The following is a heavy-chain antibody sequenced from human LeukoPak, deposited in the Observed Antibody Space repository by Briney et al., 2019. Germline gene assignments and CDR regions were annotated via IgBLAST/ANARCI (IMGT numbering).Heavy chain of an antibody. CDR2: IKSKTDGGTT. D-gene: IGHD2-2*01. Sequence: PGGSLRLSCAASGFTFRNARMSWVRQAPGKGVEWVGRIKSKTDGGTTDYAAPVKRRFTISRDDSKNTLYLQINSLKTEDTAVYYCTTDSNAPMDVWGQGTTVSVSS. CDR3: TTDSNAPMDV. V-gene: IGHV3-15*01. CDR1: GFTFRNAR. J-gene: IGHJ6*02.